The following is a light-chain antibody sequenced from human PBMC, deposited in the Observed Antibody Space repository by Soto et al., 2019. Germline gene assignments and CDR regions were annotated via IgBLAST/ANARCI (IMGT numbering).Light chain of an antibody. J-gene: IGKJ1*01. CDR3: QQYGSSPQK. CDR2: GAS. V-gene: IGKV3-20*01. CDR1: QSVSSSY. Sequence: EIVLTQSPGTLSLSPGERATLSCRASQSVSSSYLAWYQQKPGQAPRLLIYGASSRATGIPDRFSGSGSGTDFTLTISRLEAGDFAVYYCQQYGSSPQKFGQGTRWIS.